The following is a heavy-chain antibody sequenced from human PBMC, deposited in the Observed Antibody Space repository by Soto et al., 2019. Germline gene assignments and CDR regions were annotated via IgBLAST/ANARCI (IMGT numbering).Heavy chain of an antibody. J-gene: IGHJ1*01. V-gene: IGHV4-4*07. CDR1: GAYISDFS. D-gene: IGHD1-1*01. CDR3: ARESWENWPYEAN. Sequence: QVQQLESGPGLVKPWDTLSLTCTVSGAYISDFSWSWIRQPAGKGLEWIGRITVNGNTQYNPSFRSRVSISVNTYRNQYSLNLQSATAAGTALYYCARESWENWPYEANWGQGTLVTVSS. CDR2: ITVNGNT.